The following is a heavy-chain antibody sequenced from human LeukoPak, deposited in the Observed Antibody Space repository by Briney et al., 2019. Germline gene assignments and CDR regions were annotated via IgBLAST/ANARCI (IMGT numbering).Heavy chain of an antibody. CDR2: IYYSGST. V-gene: IGHV4-30-4*08. Sequence: SQTLSLTCTVSGGSISSGDYYWSWIRQPPWKGLEWIGYIYYSGSTYYNPSLKSRVTISVDTSKNQFSLKLSSVTAADTAVYYCARGYCSSTSCYPANDAFDIWGQGTMVTVSS. CDR1: GGSISSGDYY. D-gene: IGHD2-2*01. CDR3: ARGYCSSTSCYPANDAFDI. J-gene: IGHJ3*02.